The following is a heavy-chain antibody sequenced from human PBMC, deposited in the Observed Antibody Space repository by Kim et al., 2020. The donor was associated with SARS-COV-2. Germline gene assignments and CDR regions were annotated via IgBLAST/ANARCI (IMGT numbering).Heavy chain of an antibody. CDR1: GFNFGTFD. J-gene: IGHJ4*02. CDR2: IKGQGDST. CDR3: VKGAILDY. Sequence: GGSLRLSCVASGFNFGTFDMSWVRQAPGKGLKWVSVIKGQGDSTYYANSVRGRFTVSRDSSRNTLYLQMNSLSADDTAIYYCVKGAILDYWGQGALVNV. V-gene: IGHV3-23*01.